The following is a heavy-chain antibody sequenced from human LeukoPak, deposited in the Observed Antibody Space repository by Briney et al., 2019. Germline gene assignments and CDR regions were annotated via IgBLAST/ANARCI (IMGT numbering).Heavy chain of an antibody. J-gene: IGHJ4*02. D-gene: IGHD6-13*01. CDR1: GGSISSYY. CDR3: ARDRPGGSSLDY. CDR2: IYYSGST. V-gene: IGHV4-59*01. Sequence: PSETLSLTCTVSGGSISSYYWSWIRQPPGKGLEWIGYIYYSGSTNYNLSLKSRVTISVDTSKNQFSLKLSSVTAADTAVYYCARDRPGGSSLDYWGQGTLVTVSS.